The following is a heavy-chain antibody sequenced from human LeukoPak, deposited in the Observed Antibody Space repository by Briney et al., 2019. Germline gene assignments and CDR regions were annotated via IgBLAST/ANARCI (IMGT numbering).Heavy chain of an antibody. CDR2: ISAYNGNT. J-gene: IGHJ6*02. Sequence: ASVNVSCKASGYTFTSYGISWVRQAPGQGLEWMGWISAYNGNTNYAQKLQGRVTMTTDTSTSTAYMELRSLRSDDTAVYYCARALRYFDWPGGGMDVWGQGTTVTVSS. V-gene: IGHV1-18*01. CDR1: GYTFTSYG. CDR3: ARALRYFDWPGGGMDV. D-gene: IGHD3-9*01.